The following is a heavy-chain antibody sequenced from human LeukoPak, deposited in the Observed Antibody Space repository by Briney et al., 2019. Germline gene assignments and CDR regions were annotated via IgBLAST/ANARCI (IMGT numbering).Heavy chain of an antibody. J-gene: IGHJ5*02. D-gene: IGHD3-9*01. Sequence: ASVKVSCKASGYTFTSYGISWVRQAPGQGLEWMGWISGNYGNTNYAQNFQGRVTMTTDTSTSTAYMELRSLRSDDTAVYYCAREDYDILTGYYDGENWFDPWGRGTLVTVSS. CDR1: GYTFTSYG. CDR2: ISGNYGNT. CDR3: AREDYDILTGYYDGENWFDP. V-gene: IGHV1-18*01.